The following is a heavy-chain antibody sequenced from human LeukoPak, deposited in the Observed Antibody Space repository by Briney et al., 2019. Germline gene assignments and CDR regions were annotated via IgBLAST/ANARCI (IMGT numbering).Heavy chain of an antibody. V-gene: IGHV4-39*01. J-gene: IGHJ1*01. CDR2: IYSSGST. CDR1: GGSISSGSYY. CDR3: ARLHSTHSSNS. D-gene: IGHD6-13*01. Sequence: SQTLSLTCTVSGGSISSGSYYRGWIRQPPGKGLEWIGSIYSSGSTYYNPSLKSRVTISVDTSKNQFSLRLSSVTAADTAVYYCARLHSTHSSNSWGQGTLVTVSS.